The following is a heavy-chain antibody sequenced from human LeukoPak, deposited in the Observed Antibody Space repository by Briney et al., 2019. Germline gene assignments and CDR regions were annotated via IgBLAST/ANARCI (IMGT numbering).Heavy chain of an antibody. CDR2: IYPGDSDT. CDR1: GYRFTSCW. CDR3: ARGDSSSWYEGFDY. V-gene: IGHV5-51*01. Sequence: GESLKISCQGSGYRFTSCWIGWVRQMPGKGLQWMGIIYPGDSDTRYSPSFQGQVTISADKSISTAYLQWSSLKASDTAMYYCARGDSSSWYEGFDYWGQGTLVTVSS. J-gene: IGHJ4*02. D-gene: IGHD6-13*01.